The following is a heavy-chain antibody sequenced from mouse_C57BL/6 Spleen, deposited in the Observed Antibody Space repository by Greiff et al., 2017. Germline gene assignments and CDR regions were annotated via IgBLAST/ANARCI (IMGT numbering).Heavy chain of an antibody. J-gene: IGHJ4*01. CDR1: GYSFTGYF. V-gene: IGHV1-20*01. D-gene: IGHD2-12*01. CDR2: INPYNGDT. Sequence: EVQVVESGPELVKPGDSVKISCKASGYSFTGYFMNWVMQSHGKSLEWIGRINPYNGDTFYNQKFKGKATLTVDKSSSTAHMELRSLTSEDSAVYYCARDYYSPYYAMDYWGQGTSVTVSS. CDR3: ARDYYSPYYAMDY.